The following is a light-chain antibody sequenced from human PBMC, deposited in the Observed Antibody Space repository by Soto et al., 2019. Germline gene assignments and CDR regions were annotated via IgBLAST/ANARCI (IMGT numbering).Light chain of an antibody. V-gene: IGKV4-1*01. CDR3: QQYLSTPWT. Sequence: DIVMTQCPDSLAVSLGERPTINCKSSKRALYRPNKRKCLGWSQQKLGQPPKLLIYWASTRESGVPDRFSGSESGTDFTLTISSLQAEDVAVYYCQQYLSTPWTFGQGTKVEIK. CDR2: WAS. CDR1: KRALYRPNKRKC. J-gene: IGKJ1*01.